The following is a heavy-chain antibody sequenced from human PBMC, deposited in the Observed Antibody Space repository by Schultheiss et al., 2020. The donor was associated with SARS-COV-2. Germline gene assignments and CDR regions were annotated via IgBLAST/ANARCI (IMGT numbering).Heavy chain of an antibody. Sequence: ASVKVSCKASGYTFTSYGISWVRQAPGQGLEWMGGIIPIFGTANYAQKFQGRVTMTTDTSTSTAYMELRSLRSDDTAVYYCARAGDSSGWLYYYYYYMDVWGKGTTVTVSS. J-gene: IGHJ6*03. CDR1: GYTFTSYG. CDR2: IIPIFGTA. CDR3: ARAGDSSGWLYYYYYYMDV. D-gene: IGHD6-19*01. V-gene: IGHV1-18*01.